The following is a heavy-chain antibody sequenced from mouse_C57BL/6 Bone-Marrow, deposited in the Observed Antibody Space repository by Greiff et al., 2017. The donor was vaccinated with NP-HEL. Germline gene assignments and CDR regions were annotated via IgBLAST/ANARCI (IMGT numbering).Heavy chain of an antibody. CDR3: ARDASPFPYYGSSYGYFDV. CDR2: SRNKANDYTT. J-gene: IGHJ1*03. Sequence: EVQLVESGGGLVQSGRSLRLSCATSGFTFSDFYMEWVRQAPGKGLEWIAASRNKANDYTTEYSASVKGRFIVSRDTSQSILYLQMNALRAEDTAIYYCARDASPFPYYGSSYGYFDVWGTGTTVTVSS. D-gene: IGHD1-1*01. CDR1: GFTFSDFY. V-gene: IGHV7-1*01.